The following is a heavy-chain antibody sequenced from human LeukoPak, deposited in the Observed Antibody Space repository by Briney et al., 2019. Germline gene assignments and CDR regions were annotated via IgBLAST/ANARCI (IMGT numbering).Heavy chain of an antibody. CDR3: ARDRNFPRDQFDY. J-gene: IGHJ4*02. CDR1: GFTFGSYA. V-gene: IGHV3-23*01. CDR2: ISVDGSGA. D-gene: IGHD2-2*01. Sequence: GGSLRLSCAASGFTFGSYAMSWVRQAPGKGLEWVSAISVDGSGAWYAGSVRGRSTISRDNSKSAVYQQMNSLTADDTAVYFCARDRNFPRDQFDYWGQGTLVTVSS.